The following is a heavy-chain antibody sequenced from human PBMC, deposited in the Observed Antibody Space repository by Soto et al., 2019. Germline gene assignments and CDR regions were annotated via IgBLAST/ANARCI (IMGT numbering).Heavy chain of an antibody. Sequence: SETLSLTCTVSGGSISSYYWSWIRQPPGKGLEWIGYIFYTGTTTYNPSIKSRVTISVDSSKNQFSLNLTSVSAADTAVYYCARLGGFYQSLDSWGQGTLVT. CDR1: GGSISSYY. J-gene: IGHJ5*01. D-gene: IGHD3-22*01. CDR2: IFYTGTT. V-gene: IGHV4-59*08. CDR3: ARLGGFYQSLDS.